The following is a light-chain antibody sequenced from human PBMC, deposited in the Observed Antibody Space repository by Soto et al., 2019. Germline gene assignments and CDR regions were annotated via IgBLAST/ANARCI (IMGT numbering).Light chain of an antibody. V-gene: IGLV2-23*02. CDR3: CSYASTITWV. J-gene: IGLJ3*02. CDR2: EVD. CDR1: SSDVGTYNL. Sequence: QSALTQPASVSGSPGQSITISCTGTSSDVGTYNLVSWYQQHPGKAPKLMIYEVDKRPSGVSNRFSGSKSGNRGSLTISGLQAEDEDDYYFCSYASTITWVFCGGTKLTVL.